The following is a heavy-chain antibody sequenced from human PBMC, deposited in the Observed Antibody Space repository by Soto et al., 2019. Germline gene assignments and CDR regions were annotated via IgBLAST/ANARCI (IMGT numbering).Heavy chain of an antibody. D-gene: IGHD5-12*01. Sequence: SVKVSCKASGGTFSSYAISWVRQAPGQGLEWMGGIIPIFGTANYAQKFQGRVTITADESTGTAYMELSSLRSEDTAVYYCAMAGPYLRYVDIVAVRMDVWAQGTTVTVSS. CDR1: GGTFSSYA. CDR2: IIPIFGTA. CDR3: AMAGPYLRYVDIVAVRMDV. V-gene: IGHV1-69*13. J-gene: IGHJ6*02.